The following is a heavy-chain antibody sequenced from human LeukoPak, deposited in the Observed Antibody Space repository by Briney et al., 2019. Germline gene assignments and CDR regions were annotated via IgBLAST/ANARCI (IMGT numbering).Heavy chain of an antibody. CDR2: IYYSGST. V-gene: IGHV4-59*01. Sequence: KSSETLSLTCTVSGGSISSYYWSWIRQPPGKGLEWIGYIYYSGSTNYNPSLKSRVTISVDTSKHQFSLKLSSVTAADTAVYYCASTYSGSYYEDAFDIWGQGTMVTVSS. CDR3: ASTYSGSYYEDAFDI. J-gene: IGHJ3*02. CDR1: GGSISSYY. D-gene: IGHD1-26*01.